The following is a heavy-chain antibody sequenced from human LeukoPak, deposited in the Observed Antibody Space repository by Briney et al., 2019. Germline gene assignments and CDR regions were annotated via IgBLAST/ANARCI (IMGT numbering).Heavy chain of an antibody. CDR3: ASRGYSSGWYPY. CDR1: GGSISSYY. Sequence: SETLSLTCTVSGGSISSYYWSWIRQLPGKGLEWIGYIYYSGSTNYNPSLKSRVTISVDTSKNQFSLKLSSVTAADTAVYYCASRGYSSGWYPYWGQGTLVTVSS. V-gene: IGHV4-59*01. J-gene: IGHJ4*02. CDR2: IYYSGST. D-gene: IGHD6-19*01.